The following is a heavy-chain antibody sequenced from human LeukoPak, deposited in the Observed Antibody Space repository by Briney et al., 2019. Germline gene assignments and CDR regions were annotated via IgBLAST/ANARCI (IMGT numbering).Heavy chain of an antibody. CDR3: ARDQVSGWVVGPEDY. V-gene: IGHV1-69*13. CDR2: IIPIFGRT. Sequence: ASVKVSCKASGGTFSSYAIRWVRQAPGQGLEWMGGIIPIFGRTNYAQKFQGRVTITADESTSTAYMELSSLRSEDTAVYYCARDQVSGWVVGPEDYWGQGTLVTVSS. D-gene: IGHD2-2*01. J-gene: IGHJ4*02. CDR1: GGTFSSYA.